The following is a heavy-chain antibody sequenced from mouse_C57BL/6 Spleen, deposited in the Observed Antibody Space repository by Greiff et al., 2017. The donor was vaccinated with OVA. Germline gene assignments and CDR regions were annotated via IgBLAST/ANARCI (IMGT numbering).Heavy chain of an antibody. Sequence: VKLQQPGAELVKPGASVKLSCKASGYTFTSYWMQWVKQRPGQGLEWIGEIDPSDSYTNYNQKFKGKATLTVDTSSSTAYMQLSSLTSEDSAVYYCARGGLYSNYFDYWGQGTTLTVSS. D-gene: IGHD2-5*01. V-gene: IGHV1-50*01. CDR1: GYTFTSYW. J-gene: IGHJ2*01. CDR2: IDPSDSYT. CDR3: ARGGLYSNYFDY.